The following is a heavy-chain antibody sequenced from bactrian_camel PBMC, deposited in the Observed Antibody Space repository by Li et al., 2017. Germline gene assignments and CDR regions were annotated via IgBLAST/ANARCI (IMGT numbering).Heavy chain of an antibody. CDR2: VSPDGSA. V-gene: IGHV3S53*01. J-gene: IGHJ4*01. D-gene: IGHD6*01. CDR1: GPTSRYNS. CDR3: ATDVGTREGL. Sequence: HVQLVESGGDSVQAGGSLTLSCAVSGPTSRYNSMAWFRQAPGKEREGVAVVSPDGSARYADSEKGRFAISRDNAKSRLYLQMDNLQSEDTGLYYCATDVGTREGLWGQGTQVTVS.